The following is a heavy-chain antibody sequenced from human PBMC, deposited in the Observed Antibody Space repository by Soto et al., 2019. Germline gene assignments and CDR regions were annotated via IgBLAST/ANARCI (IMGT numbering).Heavy chain of an antibody. D-gene: IGHD3-10*01. CDR1: GFSLSTSGVG. Sequence: SGPTLVKPTQTLTLTCTFSGFSLSTSGVGVGWIRQAPGKALEWLAVIYWDDDKRYRPSLKSRLTITKDTSKNQVVLTMTNLDPVDTATYYCAHTGWLGDFLYAFDIWGQGTMVTVSS. CDR3: AHTGWLGDFLYAFDI. J-gene: IGHJ3*02. V-gene: IGHV2-5*02. CDR2: IYWDDDK.